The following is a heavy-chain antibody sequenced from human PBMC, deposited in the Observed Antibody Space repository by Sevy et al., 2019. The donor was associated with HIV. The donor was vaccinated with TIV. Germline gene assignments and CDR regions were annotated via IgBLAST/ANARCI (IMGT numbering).Heavy chain of an antibody. CDR3: ARGKYSYGHGPIDY. D-gene: IGHD5-18*01. CDR1: GFTFSSYS. J-gene: IGHJ4*02. CDR2: ISSSSSYI. Sequence: GGSLRLSCAASGFTFSSYSMNWVRQAPGKGLEWLSSISSSSSYIYYADSVKGRFTISRDNAKNSLYLQMNSLRAEDTAVYYCARGKYSYGHGPIDYWGQGTLVTVSS. V-gene: IGHV3-21*01.